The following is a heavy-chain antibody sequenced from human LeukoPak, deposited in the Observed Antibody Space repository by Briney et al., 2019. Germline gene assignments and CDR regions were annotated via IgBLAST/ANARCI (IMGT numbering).Heavy chain of an antibody. J-gene: IGHJ4*02. CDR3: ARGYYDSSGSSDY. D-gene: IGHD3-22*01. Sequence: PGGSLRLSCAASGFTFSSFAMSWVRQAPGKGLEWVSGISGSGASTYYADSVKGRFTISRDNSKNTLYLQMNSLRAEDTAVYYCARGYYDSSGSSDYWGQGTLVTVSS. CDR2: ISGSGAST. V-gene: IGHV3-23*01. CDR1: GFTFSSFA.